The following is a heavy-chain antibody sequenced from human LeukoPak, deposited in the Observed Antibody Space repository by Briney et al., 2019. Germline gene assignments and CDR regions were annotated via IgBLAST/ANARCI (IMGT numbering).Heavy chain of an antibody. CDR3: ARIIYGRAYFDY. D-gene: IGHD1-26*01. V-gene: IGHV4-59*11. J-gene: IGHJ4*02. Sequence: SETLSLTCTVSGGSISSHYWSWIRQPPGKGLEWIGYIYYSGSTNYNPSLKSRVTISVDTSENQFSLKLSSVTAADTAVYYCARIIYGRAYFDYWGQGTLVTVSS. CDR1: GGSISSHY. CDR2: IYYSGST.